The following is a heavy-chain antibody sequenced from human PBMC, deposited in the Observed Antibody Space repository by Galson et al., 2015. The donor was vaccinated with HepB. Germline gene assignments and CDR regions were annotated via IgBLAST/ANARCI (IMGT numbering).Heavy chain of an antibody. Sequence: PALVKPPQTLTLTCTFSGFSLSTGGMYVSWIRQPPGKALEWLALIDWEDDKYYSTFLKTRLTISKDTSKNQVVLTMTNMDPADTATYYCARLDYDSSGYYVDYWGQGTLVTVSS. J-gene: IGHJ4*02. CDR3: ARLDYDSSGYYVDY. D-gene: IGHD3-22*01. CDR1: GFSLSTGGMY. V-gene: IGHV2-70*01. CDR2: IDWEDDK.